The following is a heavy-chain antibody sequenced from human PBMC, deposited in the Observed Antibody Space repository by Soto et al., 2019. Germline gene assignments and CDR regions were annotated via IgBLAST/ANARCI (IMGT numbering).Heavy chain of an antibody. V-gene: IGHV4-34*01. CDR1: GGSFSGYC. CDR2: INHSGST. D-gene: IGHD2-15*01. CDR3: TRGAPGY. J-gene: IGHJ4*02. Sequence: QGELQQWGAGLLKPSETQSLTCTVYGGSFSGYCWSWIRQSPGKGLEWIGDINHSGSTNYNPSLKSRVIISVDTSKNQFSLKLSSVTAADTAVYYCTRGAPGYWGQGILVTVSS.